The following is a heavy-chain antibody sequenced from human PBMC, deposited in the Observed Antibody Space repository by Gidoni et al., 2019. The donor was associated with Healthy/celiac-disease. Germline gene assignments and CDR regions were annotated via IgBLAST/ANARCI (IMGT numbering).Heavy chain of an antibody. CDR3: AKDIWLPSYYYYYYGMDV. CDR1: GFTCSSYG. V-gene: IGHV3-30*18. CDR2: ISYDGSNK. D-gene: IGHD5-12*01. Sequence: GFTCSSYGMHWVRQAPGKGLELVAVISYDGSNKYYADSVKGRFTISRDNSKNTLYLQMNSLRAEDTAVYYCAKDIWLPSYYYYYYGMDVWGQGTTVTVSS. J-gene: IGHJ6*02.